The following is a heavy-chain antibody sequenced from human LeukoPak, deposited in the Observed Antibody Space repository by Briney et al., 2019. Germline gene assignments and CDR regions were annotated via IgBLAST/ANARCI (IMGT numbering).Heavy chain of an antibody. Sequence: PSETLSLTCTVSGYSITSGYYCGWIRQAPGKGLEWIGNFYHSGSTYYNPSLKSRVTMSVDTSKNQFSLKLSSVTAADTAVYYCARHYSSGWYHVSSGPGVVGTFDYWGQGTLVTVSS. CDR3: ARHYSSGWYHVSSGPGVVGTFDY. CDR2: FYHSGST. V-gene: IGHV4-38-2*02. J-gene: IGHJ4*02. CDR1: GYSITSGYY. D-gene: IGHD6-19*01.